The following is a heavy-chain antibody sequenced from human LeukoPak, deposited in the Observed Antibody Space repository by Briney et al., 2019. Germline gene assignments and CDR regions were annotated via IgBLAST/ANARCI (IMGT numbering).Heavy chain of an antibody. Sequence: GESLKISCKGSGYIFTSYWIGWVRQMPGKGLEWMGIIYAGDSDTRYSPSFQGQVTISADKSISTAYLQWRSLKASDTAMYYCVRDMRGDFDYWGQGTLVTVSA. D-gene: IGHD2-15*01. J-gene: IGHJ4*02. V-gene: IGHV5-51*01. CDR2: IYAGDSDT. CDR1: GYIFTSYW. CDR3: VRDMRGDFDY.